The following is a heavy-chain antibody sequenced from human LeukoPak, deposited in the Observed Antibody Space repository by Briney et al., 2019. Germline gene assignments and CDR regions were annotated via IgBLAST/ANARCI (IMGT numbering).Heavy chain of an antibody. CDR1: GFTFSNYA. Sequence: GGSLRLSCAASGFTFSNYAMSWVRQAPGKGLEWVSAISGSGVSTYYADSVKGRFTISRYNSKSTLFLQMNSLRAEDTALYYCAKTRAYYDSSGFDYWGQGTLVTVSS. CDR2: ISGSGVST. V-gene: IGHV3-23*01. D-gene: IGHD3-22*01. J-gene: IGHJ4*02. CDR3: AKTRAYYDSSGFDY.